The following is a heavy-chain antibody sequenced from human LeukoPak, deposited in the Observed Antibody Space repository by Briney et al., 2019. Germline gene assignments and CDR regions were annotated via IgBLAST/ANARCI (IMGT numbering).Heavy chain of an antibody. Sequence: GGSLRLSCAASGFTVSTNYMSWVRQAPGRGLEWVSVIYAGGTTYYADSVRGRFTISRDNSKNTLYLQMNSLRDEDTAVYYCARDSSGWYDHWGQGTLVTVSS. CDR2: IYAGGTT. D-gene: IGHD6-19*01. CDR3: ARDSSGWYDH. V-gene: IGHV3-53*01. J-gene: IGHJ5*02. CDR1: GFTVSTNY.